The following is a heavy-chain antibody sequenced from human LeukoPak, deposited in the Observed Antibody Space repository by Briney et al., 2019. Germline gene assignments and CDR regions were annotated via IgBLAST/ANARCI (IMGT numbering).Heavy chain of an antibody. CDR3: ARGGAFPDY. CDR1: GFTFSSYW. CDR2: IKPDGRDK. V-gene: IGHV3-7*05. J-gene: IGHJ4*02. D-gene: IGHD1-26*01. Sequence: GGSLRLSCAASGFTFSSYWMSWVRQAPGEGLEWVANIKPDGRDKSYMDSVEGRFTISRDNAKDSPYLQMNSLRAEDTAVYYCARGGAFPDYWGQGTLVTVSS.